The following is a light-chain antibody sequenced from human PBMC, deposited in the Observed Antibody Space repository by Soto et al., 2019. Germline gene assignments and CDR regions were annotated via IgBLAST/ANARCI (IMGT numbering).Light chain of an antibody. Sequence: ESLLTQSPGPLSLAPGERATLACRASQSVSSSYLAWYQQKPGQAHRLLIYGASSRSTGIPDRFSGSGSGTDFTLTISRLEPEDFAVYYCQQYGSSPLITVGQGTRLEIK. CDR1: QSVSSSY. CDR3: QQYGSSPLIT. V-gene: IGKV3-20*01. CDR2: GAS. J-gene: IGKJ5*01.